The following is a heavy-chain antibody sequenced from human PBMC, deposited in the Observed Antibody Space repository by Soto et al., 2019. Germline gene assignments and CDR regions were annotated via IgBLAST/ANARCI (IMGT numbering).Heavy chain of an antibody. CDR2: ISRSSTGI. V-gene: IGHV3-48*02. CDR1: GFTFSLYS. D-gene: IGHD6-19*01. CDR3: ARAGTWGVDV. Sequence: EVQLVESGGGLVQPGGSLRLSCAASGFTFSLYSMSWVRQAPGKGLEWVSYISRSSTGIHYADSVKGRFTISRDDATNSMHLQINSLRDGDTVVYYCARAGTWGVDVWGQGTTVSISS. J-gene: IGHJ6*02.